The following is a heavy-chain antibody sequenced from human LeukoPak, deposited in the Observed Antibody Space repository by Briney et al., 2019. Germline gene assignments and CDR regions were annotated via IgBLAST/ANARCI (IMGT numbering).Heavy chain of an antibody. CDR2: IIPIVGPA. J-gene: IGHJ4*02. CDR1: GGTSSSYA. D-gene: IGHD2-2*01. V-gene: IGHV1-69*13. CDR3: ARGVLDCSSTSCYAHFDY. Sequence: SVKVSCQASGGTSSSYAISWVRQAPGQGLEWVGGIIPIVGPATYTQKFQGRVTSTADESTNTAYMELSSLRSEDTAVYYCARGVLDCSSTSCYAHFDYWGQGTLVTVSS.